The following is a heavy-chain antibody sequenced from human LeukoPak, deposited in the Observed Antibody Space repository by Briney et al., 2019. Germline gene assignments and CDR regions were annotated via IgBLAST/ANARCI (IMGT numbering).Heavy chain of an antibody. D-gene: IGHD1-26*01. CDR1: GFTFSNAW. J-gene: IGHJ4*02. CDR3: AKAVWSYYYFDY. Sequence: GGSLRLSCAASGFTFSNAWMSWVRQAPGKGLEWVGRIKSKTDGGTTDYAAPVKGRFTISRDDSKNTLYLQMNSLRAEDTAVYYCAKAVWSYYYFDYWGQGTLVTVSS. CDR2: IKSKTDGGTT. V-gene: IGHV3-15*01.